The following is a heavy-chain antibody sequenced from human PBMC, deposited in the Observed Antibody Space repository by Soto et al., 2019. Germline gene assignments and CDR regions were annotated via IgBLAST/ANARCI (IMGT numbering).Heavy chain of an antibody. J-gene: IGHJ4*02. V-gene: IGHV4-31*03. CDR3: ARTDSSGYYFVY. D-gene: IGHD3-22*01. CDR1: GDFISSGGYY. Sequence: SETLSLTCTVSGDFISSGGYYWSWIRQLPGKGLEWIGYIYSSGSTYYNPSLKSRISISVDTSKNQFSLNLSSVTAADTAVYFCARTDSSGYYFVYWGQGTLVTVSS. CDR2: IYSSGST.